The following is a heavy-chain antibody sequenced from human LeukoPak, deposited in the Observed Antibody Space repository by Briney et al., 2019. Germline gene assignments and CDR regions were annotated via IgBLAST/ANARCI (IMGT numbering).Heavy chain of an antibody. CDR1: GFTFSSYA. Sequence: PGGSLRLSCAASGFTFSSYAMHWVRQAPGKGLEWVAVISYDGTNKYYADSVKGRFTMSRDNSKNTLYLQMNSLRAEDTAVYYCARGSMYYDILTGYYYYYGMDVWGKGTTVTVSS. CDR2: ISYDGTNK. J-gene: IGHJ6*04. D-gene: IGHD3-9*01. V-gene: IGHV3-30*04. CDR3: ARGSMYYDILTGYYYYYGMDV.